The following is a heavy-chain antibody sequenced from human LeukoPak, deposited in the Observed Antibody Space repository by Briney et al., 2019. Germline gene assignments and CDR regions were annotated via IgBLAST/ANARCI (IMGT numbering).Heavy chain of an antibody. D-gene: IGHD5-12*01. CDR1: GFTFSSYG. CDR2: ISYDGSNK. V-gene: IGHV3-30*03. CDR3: ARSDGATIYAFDI. Sequence: GRSLRLSCAASGFTFSSYGMHWVRQAPGKGLEWVAVISYDGSNKYYADSVKGRFTISRDNSKNTLYLQMNSLRAEDTAVYYCARSDGATIYAFDIWGQGTMVTVSS. J-gene: IGHJ3*02.